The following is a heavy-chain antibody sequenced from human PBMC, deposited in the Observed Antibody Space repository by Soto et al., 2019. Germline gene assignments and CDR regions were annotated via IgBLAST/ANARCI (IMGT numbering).Heavy chain of an antibody. Sequence: ASVKVSCKASGGTFSSYAISWVRQAPGQGLEWMGGIIPIFGTANYAQKFQGRVTITADESTSTAYMELSSLRSEDTAVYYCARDLGVVVPAASGYNWFDPWGQGTLVTVSS. CDR2: IIPIFGTA. D-gene: IGHD2-2*01. CDR3: ARDLGVVVPAASGYNWFDP. J-gene: IGHJ5*02. CDR1: GGTFSSYA. V-gene: IGHV1-69*13.